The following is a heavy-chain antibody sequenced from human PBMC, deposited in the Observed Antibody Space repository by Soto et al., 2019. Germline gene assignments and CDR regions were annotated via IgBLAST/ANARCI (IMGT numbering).Heavy chain of an antibody. J-gene: IGHJ5*02. CDR3: ASAGYYGSGSYYTDNLFDP. CDR2: IIPIFGTA. V-gene: IGHV1-69*19. D-gene: IGHD3-10*01. Sequence: QVQLVQSGAEVKKPGSSLKVSCKASGSTFSSYAISWVRQSPGQGLEWMGGIIPIFGTANYAQKFQRRVTITADESTSTAYMELSSLSSEDTDVYYCASAGYYGSGSYYTDNLFDPWGQGTLVTVSS. CDR1: GSTFSSYA.